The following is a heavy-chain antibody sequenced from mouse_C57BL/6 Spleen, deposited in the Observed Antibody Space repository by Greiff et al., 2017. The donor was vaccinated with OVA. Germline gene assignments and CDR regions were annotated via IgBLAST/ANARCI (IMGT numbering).Heavy chain of an antibody. D-gene: IGHD1-1*01. CDR2: INPNNGGT. J-gene: IGHJ1*03. V-gene: IGHV1-18*01. Sequence: EVQLQQSGPELVKPGASVKIPCKASGYTFTDYNMDWVKQSHGKSLEWIGDINPNNGGTIYNQKFKGKATLTVDKSSSTAYMELRSLTSEDTAVYYCAREITTVVATDWYFDVWGTGTTVTVSS. CDR1: GYTFTDYN. CDR3: AREITTVVATDWYFDV.